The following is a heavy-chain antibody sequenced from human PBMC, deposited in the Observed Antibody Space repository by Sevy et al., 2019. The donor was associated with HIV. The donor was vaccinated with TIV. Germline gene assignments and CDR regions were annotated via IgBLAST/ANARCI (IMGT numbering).Heavy chain of an antibody. D-gene: IGHD6-19*01. CDR3: ACEEDVVSGWTDTDY. Sequence: GGSLRLSCAASGFTFSNCWMSWVRQAPGKGLEWVANINEGGNKKYYSDSVKGRFTISSDNAKNSLYLQMNSLKAEDTAVSDCACEEDVVSGWTDTDYWGQGTLVTVSS. V-gene: IGHV3-7*03. J-gene: IGHJ4*02. CDR2: INEGGNKK. CDR1: GFTFSNCW.